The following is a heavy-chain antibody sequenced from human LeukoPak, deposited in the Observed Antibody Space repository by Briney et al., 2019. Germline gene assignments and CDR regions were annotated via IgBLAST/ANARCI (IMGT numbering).Heavy chain of an antibody. CDR3: ARPDTAMVYDY. J-gene: IGHJ4*02. Sequence: GESLKISCKGSGYSFNNNWIGWVRQMPGKGLEWMGIIYPGDSDTRYSPSFQGQVTISVDKSISTAYLQWSSLKASDTAMYYCARPDTAMVYDYWGQGTLVTVSS. CDR2: IYPGDSDT. CDR1: GYSFNNNW. V-gene: IGHV5-51*01. D-gene: IGHD5-18*01.